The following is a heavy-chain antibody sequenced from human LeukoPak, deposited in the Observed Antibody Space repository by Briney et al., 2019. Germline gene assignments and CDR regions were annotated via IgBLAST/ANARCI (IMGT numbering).Heavy chain of an antibody. V-gene: IGHV1-18*01. Sequence: GASVKVSCKASGYTFTSHGISWVRQAPGQGLEWMGWIRPSTGDTDYALNLQGRVTLTTDTSTSTAYKELRSLRSDDTAVYYCARVRDYLFDYWGQGTLVTVSS. D-gene: IGHD2/OR15-2a*01. CDR3: ARVRDYLFDY. J-gene: IGHJ4*02. CDR2: IRPSTGDT. CDR1: GYTFTSHG.